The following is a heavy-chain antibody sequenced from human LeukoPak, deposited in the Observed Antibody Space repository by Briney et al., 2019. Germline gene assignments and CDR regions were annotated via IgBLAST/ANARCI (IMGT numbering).Heavy chain of an antibody. CDR3: ARGHYGLDV. Sequence: GGSLRLSCAASGFTFSSYAMSWVRQAPGKGLEWVSYINTGGSSIYYADSVKGRFTISRDNAKNSLYLQMNSLRADDTAVYYCARGHYGLDVWGQGTTVTVSS. CDR1: GFTFSSYA. V-gene: IGHV3-21*04. J-gene: IGHJ6*02. CDR2: INTGGSSI.